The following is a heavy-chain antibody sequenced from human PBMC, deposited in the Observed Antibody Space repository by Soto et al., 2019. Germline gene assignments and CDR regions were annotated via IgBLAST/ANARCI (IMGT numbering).Heavy chain of an antibody. CDR1: GGSISSTTYY. V-gene: IGHV4-39*01. Sequence: LALTCAVSGGSISSTTYYWGWIRQPPGKGLEWIGTISYSGATYYNPSLKSRVTISVDTSNNQLFLKLTSVTAADTAVYYCATDLYYYETTGFYFFLPLDYWGQGALVTVSS. CDR2: ISYSGAT. CDR3: ATDLYYYETTGFYFFLPLDY. D-gene: IGHD3-22*01. J-gene: IGHJ4*02.